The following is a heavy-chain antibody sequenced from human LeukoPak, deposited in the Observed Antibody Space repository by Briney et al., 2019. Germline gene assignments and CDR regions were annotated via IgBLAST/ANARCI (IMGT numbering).Heavy chain of an antibody. Sequence: PSETLSLTCTVSGGSISSSSYYWGWIRQPPGKGLEWIGSIYYSGSTYYNPSLKSRVTISVDTSKNQFSLKLSSVTAADTAVYYCARSPSWIQLDYRGQGTLVTVSS. J-gene: IGHJ4*02. V-gene: IGHV4-39*01. CDR3: ARSPSWIQLDY. CDR2: IYYSGST. D-gene: IGHD5-18*01. CDR1: GGSISSSSYY.